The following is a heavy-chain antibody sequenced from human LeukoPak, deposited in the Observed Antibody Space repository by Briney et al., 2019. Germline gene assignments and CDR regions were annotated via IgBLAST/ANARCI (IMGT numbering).Heavy chain of an antibody. CDR3: ARDNSVGDYAWWFDP. Sequence: GASVKVSCKASGYTFTSYHMHWVRQAPGQGLEWMGIINPSGGTTNYAQKFQGRVTMTRDLSTSTDYMELSSLRSDDTAVYFCARDNSVGDYAWWFDPWGQGTLVTVSS. J-gene: IGHJ5*02. D-gene: IGHD1-26*01. CDR1: GYTFTSYH. CDR2: INPSGGTT. V-gene: IGHV1-46*01.